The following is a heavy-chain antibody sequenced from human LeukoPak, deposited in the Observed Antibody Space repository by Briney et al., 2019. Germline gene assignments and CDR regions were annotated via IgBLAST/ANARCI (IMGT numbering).Heavy chain of an antibody. Sequence: GGSLRLSCTASGFTFSSYSMSWVRQAPGKGLEWVSNIRGNGRETYYADSVKGRFTISRDNPENTLFLEMNSLRAEDSAVYYCVKGGYTTYFDPWGQGTLVAVSS. CDR3: VKGGYTTYFDP. J-gene: IGHJ5*02. CDR1: GFTFSSYS. CDR2: IRGNGRET. V-gene: IGHV3-23*01. D-gene: IGHD2-15*01.